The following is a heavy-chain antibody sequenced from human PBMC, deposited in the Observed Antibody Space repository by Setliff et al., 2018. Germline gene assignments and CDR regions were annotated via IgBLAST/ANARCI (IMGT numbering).Heavy chain of an antibody. Sequence: SETLSLTCTVSGGSISSSSYYWGWIRQPPGKGLEWIGSIYYSGSTYYNPSLKSRVTISVDTSKNQFSLKMSSVTAADTAVYYCARKGISALSGAFDMWGQGTMVTVSS. CDR3: ARKGISALSGAFDM. D-gene: IGHD1-26*01. CDR2: IYYSGST. V-gene: IGHV4-39*07. J-gene: IGHJ3*02. CDR1: GGSISSSSYY.